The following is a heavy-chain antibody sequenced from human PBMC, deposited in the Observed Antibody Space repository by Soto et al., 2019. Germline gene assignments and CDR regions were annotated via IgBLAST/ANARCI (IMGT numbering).Heavy chain of an antibody. J-gene: IGHJ4*02. V-gene: IGHV5-51*01. Sequence: GESLKISCKGSGYSFTSYWIGWVRQMPGKGLEWMGIIYPGDSDTRYSPSFQGQVTISTDKSISTAYLQWSSLKASDTAMYYCASLVVGYSSGWYPNYFDYWGQGTLVTVSS. CDR1: GYSFTSYW. CDR3: ASLVVGYSSGWYPNYFDY. D-gene: IGHD6-19*01. CDR2: IYPGDSDT.